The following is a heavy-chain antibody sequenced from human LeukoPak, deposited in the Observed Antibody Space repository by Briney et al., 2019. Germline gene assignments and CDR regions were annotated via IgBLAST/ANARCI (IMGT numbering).Heavy chain of an antibody. Sequence: GGSLRLSCAASRFTFSTYWMHWVRQAPGKGLVWVSRINSDGSSTGYADSVKGRFTISRDNAKNTLYLQMNSLRAEDTAVYYCAREDYYYGSGSYRWFDPWGQGTLVTVSS. CDR2: INSDGSST. J-gene: IGHJ5*02. CDR1: RFTFSTYW. V-gene: IGHV3-74*01. CDR3: AREDYYYGSGSYRWFDP. D-gene: IGHD3-10*01.